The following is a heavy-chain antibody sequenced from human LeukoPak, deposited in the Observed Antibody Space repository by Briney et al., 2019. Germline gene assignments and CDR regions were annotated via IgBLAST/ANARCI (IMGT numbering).Heavy chain of an antibody. Sequence: GGSLRLSCAASGFTFSDYEINWVRQAPGKGLEWVSYISSRDRTTYYADSVTGRFTISRDNAKNSLYLQMNSLRAEDTAVYYCARAPIGLLWFGELRLGFDPWGQGTLVTVSS. CDR3: ARAPIGLLWFGELRLGFDP. D-gene: IGHD3-10*01. J-gene: IGHJ5*02. CDR1: GFTFSDYE. CDR2: ISSRDRTT. V-gene: IGHV3-48*03.